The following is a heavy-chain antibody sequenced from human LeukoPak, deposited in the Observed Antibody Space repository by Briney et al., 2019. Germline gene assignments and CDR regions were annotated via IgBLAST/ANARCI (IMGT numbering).Heavy chain of an antibody. CDR3: ARYDSSGIDY. CDR2: ISWNSGST. V-gene: IGHV3-9*01. D-gene: IGHD3-22*01. CDR1: GFTFDDYA. J-gene: IGHJ4*02. Sequence: PGRSLRLSCAASGFTFDDYAMHWVRQAPGKGLEWVSGISWNSGSTGYADSVKGRFTISRDNAKNSLYLQMNSLRAEDTAVYYCARYDSSGIDYWGQGTLVTVSS.